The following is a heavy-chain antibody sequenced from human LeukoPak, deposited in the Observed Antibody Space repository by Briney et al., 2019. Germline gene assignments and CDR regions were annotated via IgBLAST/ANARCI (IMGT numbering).Heavy chain of an antibody. J-gene: IGHJ5*02. V-gene: IGHV4-39*07. CDR2: INHSGST. CDR1: GGSISSSSYY. Sequence: SETLSLTCTVSGGSISSSSYYWGWIRRPPGKGLEWIGEINHSGSTNYNPSLKSRVTISVDTSKNQFSLKLSSVTAADTAVYYCARAAYSSSNNWFDPWGQGTLVTVSS. D-gene: IGHD6-6*01. CDR3: ARAAYSSSNNWFDP.